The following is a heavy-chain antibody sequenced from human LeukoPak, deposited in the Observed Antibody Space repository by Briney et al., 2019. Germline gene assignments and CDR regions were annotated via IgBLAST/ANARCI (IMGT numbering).Heavy chain of an antibody. V-gene: IGHV1-2*02. D-gene: IGHD3-10*01. CDR2: INPNIGSA. Sequence: ASVKVSCKASGYTFTSYYIHWVRQAPGQGLEWMGWINPNIGSANYTHNFQGSVTMTTDKSISTAYMELRSLRSEDTSVDYCARDSGYSEFDLWGRGTLVTVSS. CDR1: GYTFTSYY. CDR3: ARDSGYSEFDL. J-gene: IGHJ5*02.